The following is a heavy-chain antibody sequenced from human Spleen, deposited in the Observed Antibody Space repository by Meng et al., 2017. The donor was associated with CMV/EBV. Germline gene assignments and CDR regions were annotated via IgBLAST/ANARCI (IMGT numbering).Heavy chain of an antibody. J-gene: IGHJ5*02. CDR3: ARSNIVVVPAVGDWFDP. D-gene: IGHD2-2*01. Sequence: ISSNRRWSGLRQPPVKGLEGIGELDQCGSTHYNPSPKSRVTISVDKSKKQCSLEPNFVTAADTAVYFCARSNIVVVPAVGDWFDPWGQGTLVTVSS. CDR2: LDQCGST. CDR1: ISSNRR. V-gene: IGHV4-4*01.